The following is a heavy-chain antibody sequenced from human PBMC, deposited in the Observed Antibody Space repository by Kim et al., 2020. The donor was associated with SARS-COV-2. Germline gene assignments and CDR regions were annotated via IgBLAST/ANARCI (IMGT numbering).Heavy chain of an antibody. D-gene: IGHD2-21*02. J-gene: IGHJ6*02. CDR3: ARTGGDLGMDV. CDR2: ISYDGSNK. V-gene: IGHV3-30*04. CDR1: GFTFSSYA. Sequence: GSLRLSCAASGFTFSSYAMHWVRQAPGKGLEWVAVISYDGSNKYYADSVKGRFTISRDNSKNTLYLQMNSLRAEDTAVYYCARTGGDLGMDVWGQGTTVTVSS.